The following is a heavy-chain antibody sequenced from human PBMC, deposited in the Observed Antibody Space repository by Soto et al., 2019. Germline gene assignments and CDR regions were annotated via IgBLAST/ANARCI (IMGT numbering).Heavy chain of an antibody. D-gene: IGHD4-17*01. CDR3: SRDWRGTTVVTLRN. CDR2: IIPIFGTA. V-gene: IGHV1-69*12. Sequence: QVQLVQSGAEVKKPGSSVKVCCKASGGTFSSYAISWVRQAPGQGLEWMGGIIPIFGTANYAQKFQGRVTITADESTSTAYMELSSLRSEDTAVYYCSRDWRGTTVVTLRNWGQGTLVTVSS. J-gene: IGHJ4*02. CDR1: GGTFSSYA.